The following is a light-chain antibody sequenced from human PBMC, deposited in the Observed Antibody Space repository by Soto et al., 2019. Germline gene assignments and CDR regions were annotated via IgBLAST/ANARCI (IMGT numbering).Light chain of an antibody. Sequence: QSVLTQPPSVSGAPGQRVTISCTGGDSNLGAGYDVHWYQQLPGTVPKLLIYGSTNRPSGVPDRFSGSKSGTSASLAITGLQPEDEADYYCQSYDSSLSGDVVFGGGTKLTVL. V-gene: IGLV1-40*01. J-gene: IGLJ2*01. CDR2: GST. CDR1: DSNLGAGYD. CDR3: QSYDSSLSGDVV.